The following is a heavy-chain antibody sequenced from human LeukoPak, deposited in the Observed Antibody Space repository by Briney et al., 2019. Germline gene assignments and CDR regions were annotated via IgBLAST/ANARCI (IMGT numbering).Heavy chain of an antibody. V-gene: IGHV3-23*01. CDR2: ISGSGGST. D-gene: IGHD3-9*01. CDR1: GFTFSSYA. CDR3: AKDLLILTGYKKNRGHYFGY. J-gene: IGHJ4*02. Sequence: GGSLRLSCAASGFTFSSYAMSWVRQAPGKGLEWVSAISGSGGSTYYADSVKGRFTISRDNSKNTLYLQMNSLRAEHTAVYYCAKDLLILTGYKKNRGHYFGYWGQGTLVTVSS.